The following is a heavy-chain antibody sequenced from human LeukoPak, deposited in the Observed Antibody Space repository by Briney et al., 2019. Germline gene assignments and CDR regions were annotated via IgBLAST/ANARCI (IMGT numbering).Heavy chain of an antibody. J-gene: IGHJ4*02. CDR1: GGSISSYY. D-gene: IGHD6-19*01. CDR2: IYYSGST. Sequence: SETLSLTCTVSGGSISSYYWSWIRQRPGKGLELIGFIYYSGSTSYNPSLKSRVTISVDTSKSQFSLKLSSVIAADTAVYYCARRAYSSGFNYVDYWGQGTLVTVSS. CDR3: ARRAYSSGFNYVDY. V-gene: IGHV4-59*08.